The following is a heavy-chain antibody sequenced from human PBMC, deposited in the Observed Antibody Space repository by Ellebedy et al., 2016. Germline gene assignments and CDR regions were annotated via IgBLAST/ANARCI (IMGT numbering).Heavy chain of an antibody. Sequence: SVKVSXXASGGTFSSYAISWVRQAPGQGLEWMGGIIPIFGTANYAQKFQGRVTITADESTSTAYMELSSLRSEDTAVYYCARVRYSGYDSLDWYFDLWGRGTLVTVSS. V-gene: IGHV1-69*13. CDR3: ARVRYSGYDSLDWYFDL. CDR2: IIPIFGTA. CDR1: GGTFSSYA. J-gene: IGHJ2*01. D-gene: IGHD5-12*01.